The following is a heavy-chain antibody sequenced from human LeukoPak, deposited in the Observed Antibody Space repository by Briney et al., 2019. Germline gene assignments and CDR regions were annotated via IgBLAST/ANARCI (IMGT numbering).Heavy chain of an antibody. Sequence: GGSLRLSCAASGFTFSSHAMSWVRQAPGKGLEWVSAISGSGGSTYYADSVKGRFTISRDNSKNTLYLQMNSLRAEDTAVYYCAKDALLWFGELSASDAFDIWGQGTMVTVSS. J-gene: IGHJ3*02. D-gene: IGHD3-10*01. CDR3: AKDALLWFGELSASDAFDI. CDR1: GFTFSSHA. CDR2: ISGSGGST. V-gene: IGHV3-23*01.